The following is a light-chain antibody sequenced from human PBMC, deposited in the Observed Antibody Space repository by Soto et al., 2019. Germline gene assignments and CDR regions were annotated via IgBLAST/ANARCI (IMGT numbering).Light chain of an antibody. V-gene: IGKV1-5*01. Sequence: EIQMTQSPSTLSASIGDRVTITCRASESIRTWLAWYQHKPGKAPKFLIYDASSLESGVPSRFSGSGSGTEFTLTISNLQPDDFATYFCQQYNNYPRTFGQGTKWIS. CDR1: ESIRTW. J-gene: IGKJ1*01. CDR3: QQYNNYPRT. CDR2: DAS.